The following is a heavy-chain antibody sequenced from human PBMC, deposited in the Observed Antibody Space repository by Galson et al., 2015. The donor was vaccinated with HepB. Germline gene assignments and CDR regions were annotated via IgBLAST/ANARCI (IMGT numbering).Heavy chain of an antibody. CDR2: IHWNDDK. CDR3: ARRYCTTTNCSPPPSYYGLDV. J-gene: IGHJ6*02. Sequence: PALVKPTQTLTLTCTFSGFSLSTTGVGVGWIRQSPGKALEWLGIIHWNDDKRYSPSLKSRLTITKDTSKNQVVLTMTNMDPVDTATYYCARRYCTTTNCSPPPSYYGLDVWGPGTSVIVSS. V-gene: IGHV2-5*01. CDR1: GFSLSTTGVG. D-gene: IGHD2-2*01.